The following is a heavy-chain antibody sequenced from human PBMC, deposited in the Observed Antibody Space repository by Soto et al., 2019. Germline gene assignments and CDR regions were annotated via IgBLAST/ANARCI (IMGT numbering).Heavy chain of an antibody. V-gene: IGHV3-15*01. D-gene: IGHD4-17*01. CDR2: IKSKTDGGTT. J-gene: IGHJ3*02. CDR3: TTVRTTVTMDAFDI. CDR1: GFTISNAW. Sequence: WGSLRLSWAASGFTISNAWMSWVRQAPGKGLEWVGRIKSKTDGGTTDYAAPVKGRFTISRDDSKNTLYLQMNSLKTEDTAVYYCTTVRTTVTMDAFDIWGQGTMVTVSS.